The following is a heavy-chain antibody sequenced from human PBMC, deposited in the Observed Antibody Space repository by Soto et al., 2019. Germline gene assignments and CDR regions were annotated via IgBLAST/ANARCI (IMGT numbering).Heavy chain of an antibody. D-gene: IGHD2-2*01. CDR3: AKAHCSSTSCYYYYYGMDV. V-gene: IGHV3-30*18. CDR2: ISYDGSNK. J-gene: IGHJ6*02. CDR1: GFTFSSYG. Sequence: QPGGSLRLSCAASGFTFSSYGMHWVRQAPGKGLEWVAVISYDGSNKYYADSVKGRFTISRDNSKNTLYLQMNSLRAEDTAVYYCAKAHCSSTSCYYYYYGMDVWGQGTTVTVSS.